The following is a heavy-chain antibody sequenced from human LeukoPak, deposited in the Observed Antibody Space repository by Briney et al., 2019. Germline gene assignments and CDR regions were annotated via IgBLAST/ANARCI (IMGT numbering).Heavy chain of an antibody. Sequence: GGSLRLSCAASGFTFSSYWMHWVRQAPGKGLEWVGRIKSKTDGGTTDYAAPVKGRFTISRDDSKNTLYLQMNSLKTEDTAVYYCTTGSTAPPYYFDYWGQGTLVTVSS. CDR2: IKSKTDGGTT. CDR3: TTGSTAPPYYFDY. V-gene: IGHV3-15*01. CDR1: GFTFSSYW. J-gene: IGHJ4*02.